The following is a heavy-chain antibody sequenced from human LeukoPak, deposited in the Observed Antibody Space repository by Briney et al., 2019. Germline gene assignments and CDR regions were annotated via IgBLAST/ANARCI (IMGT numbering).Heavy chain of an antibody. V-gene: IGHV3-48*03. J-gene: IGHJ4*02. CDR1: GFTFSSYE. Sequence: GGSLRLSCAASGFTFSSYEMNWVRQAPGKGLEWVSYISSSGSTIYYADSVKGRFTISRDNAKNSLYLQMNSLRAEDTAVYFCAKRGVVIRVILVGFHKQAYYFDSWGQGALVTVSS. CDR2: ISSSGSTI. D-gene: IGHD3-22*01. CDR3: AKRGVVIRVILVGFHKQAYYFDS.